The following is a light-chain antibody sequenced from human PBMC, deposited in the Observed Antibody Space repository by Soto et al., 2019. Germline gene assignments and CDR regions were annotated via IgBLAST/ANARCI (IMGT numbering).Light chain of an antibody. CDR3: QQYYSYPLS. V-gene: IGKV1-9*01. CDR1: QDIRSY. CDR2: AAS. Sequence: DIHLTQSPFFLSASLGDRVTITCRASQDIRSYLAWYQRNPGRAPKLLIYAASTLQSGVPSRSSGSGSGTDFTLTISCLPSEDFETYYCQQYYSYPLSFGGGTKVDIK. J-gene: IGKJ4*01.